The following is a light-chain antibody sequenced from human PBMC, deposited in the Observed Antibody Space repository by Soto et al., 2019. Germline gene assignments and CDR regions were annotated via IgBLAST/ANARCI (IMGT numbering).Light chain of an antibody. V-gene: IGLV2-14*01. Sequence: QSVLTQPASVSGCPGQSITRSCTGASSDVGGYNYVSWYQQRPGKAPKLMIYDVSYRPSGVSNRCSGSKSGNTASLTISGLQAEDEADYYCGSYTSISTLVFGTGTKVPLL. J-gene: IGLJ1*01. CDR3: GSYTSISTLV. CDR1: SSDVGGYNY. CDR2: DVS.